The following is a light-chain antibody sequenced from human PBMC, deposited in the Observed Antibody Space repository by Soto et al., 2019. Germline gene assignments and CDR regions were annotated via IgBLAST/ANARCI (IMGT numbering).Light chain of an antibody. J-gene: IGLJ2*01. CDR2: DTN. CDR1: TGAVTSGLH. CDR3: FRSYSGVVV. Sequence: QAVVTQEPSWTVAPGGAVTLTCGSSTGAVTSGLHPYWFQQKPGQDPRTLIYDTNNKHSWTPARFSGSLLGGKAALTLSGAQSEDEAEYYCFRSYSGVVVFGGGTKLTVL. V-gene: IGLV7-46*01.